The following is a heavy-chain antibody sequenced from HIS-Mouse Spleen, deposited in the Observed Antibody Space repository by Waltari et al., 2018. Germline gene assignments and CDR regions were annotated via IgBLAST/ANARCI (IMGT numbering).Heavy chain of an antibody. CDR2: IYYCGGT. Sequence: QLQLQESGPGLVKPSETLSLTCTVSGGSISSSSYYWGWIRQPPGKGLEGIGGIYYCGGTYYNPSLKSRVTISVDTSKNQFSLKLSSVTAADTAVYYCAREIPYSSSWYDWYFDLWGRGTLVTVSS. J-gene: IGHJ2*01. V-gene: IGHV4-39*07. CDR1: GGSISSSSYY. CDR3: AREIPYSSSWYDWYFDL. D-gene: IGHD6-13*01.